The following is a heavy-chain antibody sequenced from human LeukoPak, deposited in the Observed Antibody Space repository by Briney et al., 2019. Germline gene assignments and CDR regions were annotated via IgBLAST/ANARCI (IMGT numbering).Heavy chain of an antibody. V-gene: IGHV4-4*07. Sequence: SETLSLTCTVSGGSISSYYWSWIRQPAGKGLEWIGRIYTSGSTNYNPSLKSRVTMSVDTSKNQFSLKLSSVTAADTAVYYCARVPRQWLHLRYFDYWGQGTLVTVSS. CDR3: ARVPRQWLHLRYFDY. J-gene: IGHJ4*02. CDR1: GGSISSYY. D-gene: IGHD5-12*01. CDR2: IYTSGST.